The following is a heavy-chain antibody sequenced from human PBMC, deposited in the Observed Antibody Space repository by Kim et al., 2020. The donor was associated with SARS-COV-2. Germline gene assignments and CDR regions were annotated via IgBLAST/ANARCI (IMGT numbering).Heavy chain of an antibody. CDR1: GFTFGDYA. CDR2: IRSKAYGGTT. V-gene: IGHV3-49*03. D-gene: IGHD6-13*01. CDR3: TRDNSIAAAGKMWYYYYGMDV. Sequence: GGSLRLSCTASGFTFGDYAMSWFRQAPGKGLEWVGFIRSKAYGGTTEYAASVKGRFTISRDDSKSIAYLQMNSLKTEDKAVYYCTRDNSIAAAGKMWYYYYGMDVWGQGTTVTVSS. J-gene: IGHJ6*02.